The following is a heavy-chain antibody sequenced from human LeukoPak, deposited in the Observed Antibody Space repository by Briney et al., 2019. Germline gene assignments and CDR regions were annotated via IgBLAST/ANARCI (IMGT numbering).Heavy chain of an antibody. CDR2: ISGSGGST. V-gene: IGHV3-23*01. CDR1: GFTFTTYA. CDR3: AKLTVRVDY. D-gene: IGHD3-10*01. J-gene: IGHJ4*02. Sequence: GGSLRLSCAASGFTFTTYAMTWVRQAPGKGLEWVSAISGSGGSTYYADSVKGRFTISRDNSKNTLYLQMNSLRAEDTAVYYCAKLTVRVDYWGQGTLVTVSS.